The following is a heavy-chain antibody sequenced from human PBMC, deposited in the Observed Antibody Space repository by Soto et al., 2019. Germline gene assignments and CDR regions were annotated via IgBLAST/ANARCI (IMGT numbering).Heavy chain of an antibody. CDR2: INHSGST. V-gene: IGHV4-34*01. J-gene: IGHJ5*02. CDR1: GGSFSGYY. CDR3: ASPKIAFYNWFDP. D-gene: IGHD3-3*02. Sequence: SETLSLTCAVHGGSFSGYYWSWIRQPPGKGLEWIGEINHSGSTNYNPSLKSRVTISVDTSKNQFSLKLSSVTAADTAVYYCASPKIAFYNWFDPWGQGTLVT.